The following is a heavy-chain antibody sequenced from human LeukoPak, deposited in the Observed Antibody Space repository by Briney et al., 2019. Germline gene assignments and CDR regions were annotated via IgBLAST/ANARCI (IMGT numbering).Heavy chain of an antibody. Sequence: PGGSLRLSCAASGFTFSSYWMSWVRQAPGKGLEWVANIKQDGSEKYYVDSVKGRFTISRDNAKNSLYLQMNSLRAEDTAVYYCARDAWFGDLLLLYYYYGMDVWGQGTTVTVSS. D-gene: IGHD3-10*01. J-gene: IGHJ6*02. CDR2: IKQDGSEK. CDR1: GFTFSSYW. V-gene: IGHV3-7*01. CDR3: ARDAWFGDLLLLYYYYGMDV.